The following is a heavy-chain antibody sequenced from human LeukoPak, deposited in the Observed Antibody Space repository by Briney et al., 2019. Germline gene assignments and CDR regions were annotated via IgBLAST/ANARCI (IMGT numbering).Heavy chain of an antibody. CDR1: GYTLTELS. Sequence: ASVKVSCKVSGYTLTELSMHWVRQAPGKGLEWMGGFDPEDGETIYAQKFQGRVTVTEDTSTDTAYMELSSLRSEDTAVYYCATTSPTVTMSSGGYWGQGTLVTVSS. CDR3: ATTSPTVTMSSGGY. J-gene: IGHJ4*02. CDR2: FDPEDGET. D-gene: IGHD4-17*01. V-gene: IGHV1-24*01.